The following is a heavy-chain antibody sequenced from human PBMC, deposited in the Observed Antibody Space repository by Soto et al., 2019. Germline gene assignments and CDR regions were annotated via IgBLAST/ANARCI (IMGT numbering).Heavy chain of an antibody. Sequence: SETLSLTCTVPSGSISVTNVFWVWVRQPPGKGLEWIGNVDYSGTAYFSPSLATRVSFHVDTSKNQFSLTLYSVTAADTAVYYCARITGRHLDYWGQGILVTVS. CDR3: ARITGRHLDY. J-gene: IGHJ4*02. CDR1: SGSISVTNVF. V-gene: IGHV4-39*01. D-gene: IGHD1-20*01. CDR2: VDYSGTA.